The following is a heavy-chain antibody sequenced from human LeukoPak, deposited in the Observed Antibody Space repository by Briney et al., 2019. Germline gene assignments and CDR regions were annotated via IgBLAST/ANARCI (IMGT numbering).Heavy chain of an antibody. CDR1: SVSISSGSYY. V-gene: IGHV4-61*02. J-gene: IGHJ6*03. Sequence: PSETLSLTCTVSSVSISSGSYYWSWIRQPAGKGLEWIGRIYTSGSTNYNPSLKSRVTISVDTSKNQFSLKLSSVTAADTAVYYCAREDIVVVPAAMGGYYYYYMDVWGKGTTVTISS. CDR3: AREDIVVVPAAMGGYYYYYMDV. D-gene: IGHD2-2*01. CDR2: IYTSGST.